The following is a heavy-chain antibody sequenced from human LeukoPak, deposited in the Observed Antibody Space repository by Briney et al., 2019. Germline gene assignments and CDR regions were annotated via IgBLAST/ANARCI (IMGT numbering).Heavy chain of an antibody. D-gene: IGHD5-18*01. J-gene: IGHJ4*02. Sequence: AGVSLRLSCVASGFSFSNYAINWVRQAPGKGLEWVSAISGSGGTIFYADSVKCRFAISRDNSKNTLYPQMTSLRAEDTAVYYCAKTYVDTAFFDSWGQGTRVTVSS. CDR2: ISGSGGTI. CDR1: GFSFSNYA. CDR3: AKTYVDTAFFDS. V-gene: IGHV3-23*01.